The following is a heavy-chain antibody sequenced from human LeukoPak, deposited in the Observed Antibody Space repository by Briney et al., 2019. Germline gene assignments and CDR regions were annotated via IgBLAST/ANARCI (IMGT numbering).Heavy chain of an antibody. CDR2: INPNSGGT. CDR3: ARGLGNGGGSYYYYYMDV. D-gene: IGHD4-23*01. J-gene: IGHJ6*03. V-gene: IGHV1-2*02. CDR1: GYTFTGYY. Sequence: ASVKVSCKASGYTFTGYYMHWVRQAPGQGLEWMGWINPNSGGTNYAQKFQGRVTMTRDTSISTAYMELSRLRSDDTAVYYCARGLGNGGGSYYYYYMDVWGKGTTVTVSS.